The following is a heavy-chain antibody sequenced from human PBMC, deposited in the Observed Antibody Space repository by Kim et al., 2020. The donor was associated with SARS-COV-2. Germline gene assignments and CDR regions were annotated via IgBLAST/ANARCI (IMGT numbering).Heavy chain of an antibody. D-gene: IGHD3-9*01. J-gene: IGHJ4*02. Sequence: PTLKSRCTISVDTSKNQFSLKLSSVTAADTAVYYCARHPYYDILDPYFDYWGQGTLVTVSS. CDR3: ARHPYYDILDPYFDY. V-gene: IGHV4-59*08.